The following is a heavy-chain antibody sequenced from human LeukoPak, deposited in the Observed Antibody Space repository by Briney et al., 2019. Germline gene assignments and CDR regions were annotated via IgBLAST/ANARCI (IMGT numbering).Heavy chain of an antibody. CDR3: AKDILSGSYRFDAFDI. Sequence: QPGRSLRLSCAVSGFTFDDYAMHWVRQAPGKGLEWVSGISWNSGSIGYADSVKGRFTISRDNAKNSLYLQMNSLRAEDMALYYCAKDILSGSYRFDAFDIWGQGTMVTVSS. CDR2: ISWNSGSI. V-gene: IGHV3-9*03. CDR1: GFTFDDYA. D-gene: IGHD1-26*01. J-gene: IGHJ3*02.